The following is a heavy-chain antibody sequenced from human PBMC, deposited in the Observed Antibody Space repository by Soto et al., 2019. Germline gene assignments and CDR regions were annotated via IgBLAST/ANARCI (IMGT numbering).Heavy chain of an antibody. CDR1: GASITGTSY. Sequence: SETLSLTCTVSGASITGTSYWSWIRQPAGKGLEWIGRFSLSGTTNYNPSLRSRVTMSADVSKNQFSLRLASVTAADTALYYCARGMTPPGAPAWYYFDSWGQGTLVTVSS. V-gene: IGHV4-4*07. CDR3: ARGMTPPGAPAWYYFDS. J-gene: IGHJ4*02. CDR2: FSLSGTT. D-gene: IGHD2-8*02.